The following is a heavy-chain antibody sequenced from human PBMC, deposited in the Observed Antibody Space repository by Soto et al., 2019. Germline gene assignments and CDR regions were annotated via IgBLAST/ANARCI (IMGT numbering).Heavy chain of an antibody. J-gene: IGHJ4*02. V-gene: IGHV4-59*08. Sequence: WTWRRQPPGKGLEWIGFIYNSGSTHYNPSLRSRVTISVDTSKNQFSLKLRSVTAADTAVYYCASMGYHYGSGSYPLDYWGQGTLVTVSS. CDR3: ASMGYHYGSGSYPLDY. D-gene: IGHD3-10*01. CDR2: IYNSGST.